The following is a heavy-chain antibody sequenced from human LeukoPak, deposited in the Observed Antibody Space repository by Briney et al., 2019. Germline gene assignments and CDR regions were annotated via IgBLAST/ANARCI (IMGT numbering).Heavy chain of an antibody. D-gene: IGHD6-6*01. CDR2: MNPNSGNT. CDR3: ARDPTTIAAARFDY. Sequence: ASVKVSCKASGYTFTSYDINWVRQATGQGLEWMGWMNPNSGNTGYAQKFQGRVTMTRNTSISTAYMELRSLRSDDTAVYYCARDPTTIAAARFDYWGQGTLVTVSS. V-gene: IGHV1-8*01. CDR1: GYTFTSYD. J-gene: IGHJ4*02.